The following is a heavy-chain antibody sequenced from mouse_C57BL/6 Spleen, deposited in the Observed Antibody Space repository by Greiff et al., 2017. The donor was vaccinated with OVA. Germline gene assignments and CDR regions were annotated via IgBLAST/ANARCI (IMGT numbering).Heavy chain of an antibody. CDR2: IYWDDDK. D-gene: IGHD3-3*01. J-gene: IGHJ1*03. CDR3: ARRGGLNWYFDV. Sequence: QVTLKECGPGILQSSQTLSLTCSFSGFSLSTSGMGVSWIRQPSGKGLEWLAHIYWDDDKRYNPSLKSRLTISKDTSRNQVFLKITSVDTADTATYYCARRGGLNWYFDVWGTGTTVTVSS. CDR1: GFSLSTSGMG. V-gene: IGHV8-12*01.